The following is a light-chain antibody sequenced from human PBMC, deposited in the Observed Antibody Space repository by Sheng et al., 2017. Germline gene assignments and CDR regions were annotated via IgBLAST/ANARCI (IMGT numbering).Light chain of an antibody. CDR1: QSISSW. V-gene: IGKV1-5*03. J-gene: IGKJ1*01. CDR2: KAS. Sequence: DIQMTQSPSTLSASVGDRVTITCRASQSISSWLAWYQQKPGKAPKLLIYKASSLESGVPSRFSGSGSGTQFTLTISSLQPDDSAIYYCKQYSLYWTFGQGTKVEIK. CDR3: KQYSLYWT.